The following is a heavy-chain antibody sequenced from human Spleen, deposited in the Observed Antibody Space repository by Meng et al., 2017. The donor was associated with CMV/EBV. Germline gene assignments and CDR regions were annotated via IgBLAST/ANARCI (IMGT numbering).Heavy chain of an antibody. Sequence: GGSLRLSCAASGFTFSSYEMNWVRQAPGRGLEWISYISSSGSARYYAGAVKGRFTISRDDAKNSLYLQMNSLRAEDTAIYYCARGYDYPSPLDYWGQGALVTVSS. V-gene: IGHV3-48*03. CDR3: ARGYDYPSPLDY. J-gene: IGHJ4*02. CDR1: GFTFSSYE. CDR2: ISSSGSAR. D-gene: IGHD5-12*01.